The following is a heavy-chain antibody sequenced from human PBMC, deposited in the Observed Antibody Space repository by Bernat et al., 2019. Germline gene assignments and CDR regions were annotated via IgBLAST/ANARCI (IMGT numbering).Heavy chain of an antibody. Sequence: EVQLVESGGGLVQPGGSLRLSCSASGFTFSTYWMHWVRQAPGKGLVWVSRISSDGSRTTYADSAKGRFTISRDNAKNTLYLQMNSLRDEDIAVYYCARDHCSGDSCQVSFDSWGQGTLVTVSS. CDR1: GFTFSTYW. CDR2: ISSDGSRT. V-gene: IGHV3-74*01. CDR3: ARDHCSGDSCQVSFDS. D-gene: IGHD2-15*01. J-gene: IGHJ4*02.